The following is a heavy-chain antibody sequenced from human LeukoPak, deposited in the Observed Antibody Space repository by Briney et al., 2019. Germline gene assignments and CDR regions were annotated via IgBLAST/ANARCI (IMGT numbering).Heavy chain of an antibody. J-gene: IGHJ6*02. CDR3: ARGNDDYANYYYYYGMDV. CDR2: IYYSGST. Sequence: PSETLSLTCTVSGGSISSYYWSWIRQPPGKGLEWIGYIYYSGSTNYNPSLKSRVTISVDTSKNQFSLKLSSVTAADTAVYYCARGNDDYANYYYYYGMDVWGQGTMVTVSS. CDR1: GGSISSYY. V-gene: IGHV4-59*08. D-gene: IGHD4-17*01.